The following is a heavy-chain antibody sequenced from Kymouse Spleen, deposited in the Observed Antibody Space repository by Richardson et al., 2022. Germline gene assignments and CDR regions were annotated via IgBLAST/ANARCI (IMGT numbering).Heavy chain of an antibody. CDR3: ARAYDFWSGYYTLDY. CDR1: GGSFSGYY. D-gene: IGHD3-3*01. CDR2: INHSGST. V-gene: IGHV4-34*01. J-gene: IGHJ4*02. Sequence: QVQLQQWGAGLLKPSETLSLTCAVYGGSFSGYYWSWIRQPPGKGLEWIGEINHSGSTNYNPSLKSRVTISVDTSKNQFSLKLSSVTAADTAVYYCARAYDFWSGYYTLDYWGQGTLVTVSS.